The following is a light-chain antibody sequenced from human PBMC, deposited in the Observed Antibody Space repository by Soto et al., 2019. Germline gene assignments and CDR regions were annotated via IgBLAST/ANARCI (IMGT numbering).Light chain of an antibody. CDR3: SAWDDSLSGLV. CDR1: SSNIGSKT. Sequence: QPVLTQPPSASGTPGQRVTISCSGSSSNIGSKTVNWYQQLPGTAPKLVIYSDDQRPSGVPDRFSGSKSGTSATLAISGLQSEDEADYYCSAWDDSLSGLVFGGGTKLTVL. J-gene: IGLJ2*01. CDR2: SDD. V-gene: IGLV1-44*01.